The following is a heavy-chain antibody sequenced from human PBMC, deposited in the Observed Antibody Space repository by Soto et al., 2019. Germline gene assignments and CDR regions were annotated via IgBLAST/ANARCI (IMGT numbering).Heavy chain of an antibody. D-gene: IGHD2-2*01. CDR2: IYHSGST. CDR1: GGSISSGGYS. J-gene: IGHJ5*02. Sequence: PSETLSLTCAVPGGSISSGGYSWSWIRQPPRKGLEWIGYIYHSGSTYYNPSLKSRVTISVDRSKNQFSLKLSSVTAADTAVYYCARVPDRWGQGTLVTVSS. CDR3: ARVPDR. V-gene: IGHV4-30-2*01.